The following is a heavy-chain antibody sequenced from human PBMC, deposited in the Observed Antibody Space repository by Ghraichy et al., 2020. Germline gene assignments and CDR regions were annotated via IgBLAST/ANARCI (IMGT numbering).Heavy chain of an antibody. CDR2: IRSSGSIT. CDR1: GFSFSSYA. CDR3: AKEGETYYYDSSGPLYFDY. V-gene: IGHV3-23*01. Sequence: WGSLRLSCAASGFSFSSYAMSWVRQAPGKGLEWVSAIRSSGSITYYADSVKDRFTISRDNSKNTLSLQMSSLRAEDTAVYYCAKEGETYYYDSSGPLYFDYWGQGTLVTVSS. D-gene: IGHD3-22*01. J-gene: IGHJ4*02.